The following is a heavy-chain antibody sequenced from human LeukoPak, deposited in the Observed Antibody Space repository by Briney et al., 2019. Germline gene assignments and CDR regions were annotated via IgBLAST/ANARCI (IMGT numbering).Heavy chain of an antibody. D-gene: IGHD5-18*01. Sequence: PSETLSLTCAVSGGSFSGYYWSWIRQPPGKGLEWIGEINHSGSTNYNPSLKSRVTISVDTSKNQFSLKLSSVTAADTAVYYCARRRYSYGYLGAFDIWGQGTMVTVSS. V-gene: IGHV4-34*01. CDR3: ARRRYSYGYLGAFDI. CDR2: INHSGST. J-gene: IGHJ3*02. CDR1: GGSFSGYY.